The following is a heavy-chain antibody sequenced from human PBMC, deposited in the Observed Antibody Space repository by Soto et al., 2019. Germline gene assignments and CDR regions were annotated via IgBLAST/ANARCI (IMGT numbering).Heavy chain of an antibody. D-gene: IGHD3-3*01. Sequence: PGGSLRLSCAASGFTFSSYGMYWVRQAPGKGLEWVAVIWYDGSNKYYADSVKGRFTISRDNSKNTLYLQMNSLRAEDTAVYYCARDLRDFWSGYYSFYYYGMDVWGQGTTVTVSS. CDR2: IWYDGSNK. V-gene: IGHV3-33*01. CDR1: GFTFSSYG. CDR3: ARDLRDFWSGYYSFYYYGMDV. J-gene: IGHJ6*02.